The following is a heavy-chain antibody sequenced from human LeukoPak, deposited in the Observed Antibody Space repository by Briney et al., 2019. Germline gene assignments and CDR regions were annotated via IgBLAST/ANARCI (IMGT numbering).Heavy chain of an antibody. V-gene: IGHV3-30*18. CDR2: ISYDGSNK. Sequence: GRSLRLSCAASGFTFSSYGMHWVRQAPGKGLEWVAVISYDGSNKYYADSVKGRLTISRDNSKNTLYLQMNSLRAEDTAVYYCAKEAPVTTSLDYWGQGTLVTVSS. CDR1: GFTFSSYG. J-gene: IGHJ4*02. D-gene: IGHD4-17*01. CDR3: AKEAPVTTSLDY.